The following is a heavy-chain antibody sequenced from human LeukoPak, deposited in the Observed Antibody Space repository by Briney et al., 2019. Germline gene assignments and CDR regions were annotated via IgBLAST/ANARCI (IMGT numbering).Heavy chain of an antibody. CDR3: ATRYSSGWDLGY. D-gene: IGHD6-19*01. Sequence: ASVKVSCKVSGYTLTELSMHWVRQAPGKGLEWMGGFDPEDGETIYAQKFQGRVTMTEDTSTDTAYVELSSLRSEDTAVYYCATRYSSGWDLGYWGQGTLVTVSS. J-gene: IGHJ4*02. CDR2: FDPEDGET. V-gene: IGHV1-24*01. CDR1: GYTLTELS.